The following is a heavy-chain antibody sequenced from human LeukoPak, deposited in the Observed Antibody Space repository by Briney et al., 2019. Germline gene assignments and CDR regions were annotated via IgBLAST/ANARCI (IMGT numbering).Heavy chain of an antibody. Sequence: ASVKVSCMASGYXFTAYFIYWVRQAPGQGLEWVGWINPSSGRTNSAQKFQGRVTMTRDTSISTAYMELSSLRSDDTAVYYCARAHVLRSSSRSFQHWGQGTLVSVAS. CDR2: INPSSGRT. D-gene: IGHD6-13*01. J-gene: IGHJ1*01. V-gene: IGHV1-2*02. CDR3: ARAHVLRSSSRSFQH. CDR1: GYXFTAYF.